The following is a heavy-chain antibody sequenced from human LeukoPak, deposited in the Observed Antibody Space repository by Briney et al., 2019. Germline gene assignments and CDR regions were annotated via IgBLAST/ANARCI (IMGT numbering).Heavy chain of an antibody. CDR1: GFTLSSYS. CDR2: ISSSSSTI. Sequence: PGGSLRLSCAASGFTLSSYSMNWVRQAPGKGLEWVSYISSSSSTIYYADSVKGRFTISRDNAKNSLYLQMNSLKTEDTAVYYCTTDSYCSTTTCYASSNYYYGLDAWGQGTSVTVSS. CDR3: TTDSYCSTTTCYASSNYYYGLDA. V-gene: IGHV3-48*04. D-gene: IGHD2-2*01. J-gene: IGHJ6*02.